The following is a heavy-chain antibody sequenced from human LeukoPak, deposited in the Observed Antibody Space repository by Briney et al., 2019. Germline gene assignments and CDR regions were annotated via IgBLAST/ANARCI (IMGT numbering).Heavy chain of an antibody. J-gene: IGHJ4*02. CDR2: INAGNGNT. CDR3: ARDRDWSTDY. Sequence: ASVKVSCKASGYTFTSYVMYWVRQAPGQRLEWMGWINAGNGNTKHSQKFQGRVTVTRDTSTSTVYMELSSLRSEDTAIYYCARDRDWSTDYWGQGTLVTVSS. D-gene: IGHD3/OR15-3a*01. CDR1: GYTFTSYV. V-gene: IGHV1-3*01.